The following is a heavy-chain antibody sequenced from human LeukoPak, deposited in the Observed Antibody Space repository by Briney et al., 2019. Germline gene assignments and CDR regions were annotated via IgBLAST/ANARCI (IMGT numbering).Heavy chain of an antibody. CDR1: DFTFRSYA. J-gene: IGHJ6*02. V-gene: IGHV3-23*01. CDR2: ISGSGDST. Sequence: PGGSLRLSCAASDFTFRSYAMQWVRQAQGKGLEWVSGISGSGDSTFYADSVKGRFTIFRDSSKNTLYLQMNSLRAEDTAVYYCAKYLSAKGPPYALEVWGQGTTVTVSS. CDR3: AKYLSAKGPPYALEV.